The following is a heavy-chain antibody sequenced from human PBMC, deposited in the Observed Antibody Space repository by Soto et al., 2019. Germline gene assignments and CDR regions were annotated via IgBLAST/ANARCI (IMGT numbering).Heavy chain of an antibody. Sequence: PGGSLRLSCAASGFTFSSYGMHWVRQAPGKGLEWVAVIWYDGSNKYYADSVKSRFTISRDNSKNTLYLQMNSLRAEDTAVYYCARDGVYCSSTSCYSDYWGQGTLVTVSS. CDR2: IWYDGSNK. D-gene: IGHD2-2*01. V-gene: IGHV3-33*01. J-gene: IGHJ4*02. CDR3: ARDGVYCSSTSCYSDY. CDR1: GFTFSSYG.